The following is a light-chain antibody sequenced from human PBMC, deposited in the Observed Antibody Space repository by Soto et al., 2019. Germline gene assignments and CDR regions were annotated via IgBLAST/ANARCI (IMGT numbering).Light chain of an antibody. J-gene: IGLJ2*01. CDR3: QVWDSSSDHVV. CDR1: NIGSKS. V-gene: IGLV3-21*04. CDR2: YDS. Sequence: SYELTQPPSVSVAPGKTARITCGGNNIGSKSVHWYQQRPGQAPVLVIYYDSDRPSGIPERISGSNSGNTATLTIRRVEAGDEADYYCQVWDSSSDHVVFGGGTKLTVL.